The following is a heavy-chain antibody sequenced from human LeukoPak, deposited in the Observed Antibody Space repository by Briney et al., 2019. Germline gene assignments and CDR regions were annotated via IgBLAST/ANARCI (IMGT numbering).Heavy chain of an antibody. Sequence: SETLSLTCAVYGGSFSGYYWSWIRQPPGKGLEWIGEINHSGSTNYNPSLKSRVTISVDTSTKQFSLMLSSVTAADTAVYYCARTFDGDYVSHYYYYMDVWGKGTTVTISS. CDR2: INHSGST. V-gene: IGHV4-34*01. D-gene: IGHD4-17*01. CDR1: GGSFSGYY. J-gene: IGHJ6*03. CDR3: ARTFDGDYVSHYYYYMDV.